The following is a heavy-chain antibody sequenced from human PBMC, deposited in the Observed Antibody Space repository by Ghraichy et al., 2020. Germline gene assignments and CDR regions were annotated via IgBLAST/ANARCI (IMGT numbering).Heavy chain of an antibody. J-gene: IGHJ5*02. CDR3: ARASRGWFDP. D-gene: IGHD1-1*01. CDR1: GFTVSYNY. V-gene: IGHV3-53*01. CDR2: VYSGDKA. Sequence: LTCAASGFTVSYNYMSWVRQAPGKGLEWVSVVYSGDKAYYADSVKGRFTISRDNSKNTLYLQMNSLRAEDTAVYYCARASRGWFDPWGQGTLVTVSS.